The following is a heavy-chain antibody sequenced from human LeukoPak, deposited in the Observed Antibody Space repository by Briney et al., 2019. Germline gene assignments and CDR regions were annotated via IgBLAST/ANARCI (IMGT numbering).Heavy chain of an antibody. CDR1: GFTFSSYS. Sequence: GGSLRLSCAASGFTFSSYSMNWVRQAPGKGLEWVSSISSSSSYIYYADSVKGRFTISRDNAKNSLYLQMNSLRAGDTAVYYCARANKYYDFWSGPNSENWFDPWGQGTLVTVSS. CDR2: ISSSSSYI. D-gene: IGHD3-3*01. CDR3: ARANKYYDFWSGPNSENWFDP. J-gene: IGHJ5*02. V-gene: IGHV3-21*01.